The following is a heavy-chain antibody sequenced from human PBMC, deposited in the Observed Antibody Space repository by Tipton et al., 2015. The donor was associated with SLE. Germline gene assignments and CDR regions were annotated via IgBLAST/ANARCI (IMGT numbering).Heavy chain of an antibody. V-gene: IGHV5-51*03. CDR3: ARLIRDWYFDL. J-gene: IGHJ2*01. D-gene: IGHD3-16*01. Sequence: VQLVQSGAEVKKPGESLKISCKGSGYMFPGHWIAWVRQMPGKGLEWMAIIYPGDSDVRYSPSFRGHVTISADKSTSTAYLQWSSLKASDTAMYYCARLIRDWYFDLWGRGTLVTVSS. CDR1: GYMFPGHW. CDR2: IYPGDSDV.